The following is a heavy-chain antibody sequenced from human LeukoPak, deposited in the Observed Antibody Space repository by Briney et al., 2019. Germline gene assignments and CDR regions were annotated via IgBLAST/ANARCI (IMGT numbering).Heavy chain of an antibody. CDR1: GFTFSSYA. J-gene: IGHJ4*02. CDR3: ARDLRGGTATDY. Sequence: GGSLRLSCAASGFTFSSYAMHWVRQAPGKGLEWVAVISYDGSNKYYADSVKGRFTISRDNSKNTLYLQMNSLRAEDTAVYYCARDLRGGTATDYWGQGTLVTVSS. D-gene: IGHD6-13*01. CDR2: ISYDGSNK. V-gene: IGHV3-30-3*01.